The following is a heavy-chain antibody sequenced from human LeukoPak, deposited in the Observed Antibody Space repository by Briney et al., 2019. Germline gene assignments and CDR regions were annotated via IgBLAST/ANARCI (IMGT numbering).Heavy chain of an antibody. V-gene: IGHV1-69*06. CDR2: IIPIFGTA. Sequence: SVKVSCKASGGTFSSYAISWVRQAPGQGLEWMGGIIPIFGTANYAQKFQGRVTITADKSTSTAYMELSSLRSEDTAVYYCARGILAAAGTSVTYYFDYWGQGTLVTVSS. CDR3: ARGILAAAGTSVTYYFDY. CDR1: GGTFSSYA. D-gene: IGHD6-13*01. J-gene: IGHJ4*02.